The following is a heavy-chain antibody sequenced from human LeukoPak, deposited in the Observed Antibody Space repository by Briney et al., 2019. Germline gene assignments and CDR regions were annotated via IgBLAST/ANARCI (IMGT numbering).Heavy chain of an antibody. CDR3: AKDQYDM. CDR2: ISYDGSNK. V-gene: IGHV3-30-3*01. D-gene: IGHD1-1*01. Sequence: GGSLRLSCAASGFTFSSYAMHWVRQAPGKGLEWVAVISYDGSNKYYADSVKGRFTISRDNSQNTLYLQMNSLRAEDTAVYYCAKDQYDMWGQGTLVTVSS. CDR1: GFTFSSYA. J-gene: IGHJ4*02.